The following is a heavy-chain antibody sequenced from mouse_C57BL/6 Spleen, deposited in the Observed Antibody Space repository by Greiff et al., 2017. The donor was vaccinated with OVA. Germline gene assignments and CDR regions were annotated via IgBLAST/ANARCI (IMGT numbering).Heavy chain of an antibody. CDR1: GYAFSSSW. V-gene: IGHV1-82*01. Sequence: VKLMESGPELVKPGASVKISCKASGYAFSSSWMNWVKQRPGKGLEWIGRIYPGDGDTNYNGKFKGKATLTADKSSSTAYMQLSSLTSEDSAVYFCATGSSYVWFAYWGQGTLVTVSA. D-gene: IGHD1-1*01. CDR3: ATGSSYVWFAY. J-gene: IGHJ3*01. CDR2: IYPGDGDT.